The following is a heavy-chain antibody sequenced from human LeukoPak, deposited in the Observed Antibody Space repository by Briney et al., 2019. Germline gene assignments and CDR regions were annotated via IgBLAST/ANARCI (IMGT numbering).Heavy chain of an antibody. V-gene: IGHV4-39*01. CDR1: GDSVSRSDSY. J-gene: IGHJ5*02. Sequence: PSETLSLTCSVSGDSVSRSDSYWDWIRQPPGKGLEWIGTIYYSGRTYYSPSLKSRVTMSVDPSNNQFSLNLRSVTAADTALYYCARAPVVISWFDPWGQGTLVTVSS. CDR3: ARAPVVISWFDP. CDR2: IYYSGRT. D-gene: IGHD3-22*01.